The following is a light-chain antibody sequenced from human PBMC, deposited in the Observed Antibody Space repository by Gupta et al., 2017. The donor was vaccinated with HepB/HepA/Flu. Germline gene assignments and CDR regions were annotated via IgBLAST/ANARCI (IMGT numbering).Light chain of an antibody. CDR2: SAS. J-gene: IGKJ4*01. CDR1: FDIGNS. Sequence: DIQLTQSPSSVSASVGDRVTITCRASFDIGNSLVWYQQKPGEGPKVLIYSASTLQSGVPSRFSGSGSGTEFALTRSTRLPEDFATYSWQQVTSFRSFGGGTKVEVK. V-gene: IGKV1D-12*01. CDR3: QQVTSFRS.